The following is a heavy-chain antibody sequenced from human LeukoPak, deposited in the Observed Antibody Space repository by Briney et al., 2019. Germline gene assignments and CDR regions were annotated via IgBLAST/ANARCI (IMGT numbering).Heavy chain of an antibody. D-gene: IGHD3-10*01. CDR1: GYTFTGYY. V-gene: IGHV1-2*02. J-gene: IGHJ4*02. CDR3: ARGNFYDNKGYSPELRY. Sequence: ASVKVSCKASGYTFTGYYIHWLRQAPGQRFEWMGWSDPKSGATKYEHFQGRVTMTRDTSISTAYMELSRLTSDDTAVYYCARGNFYDNKGYSPELRYWGQGTLVTVSP. CDR2: SDPKSGAT.